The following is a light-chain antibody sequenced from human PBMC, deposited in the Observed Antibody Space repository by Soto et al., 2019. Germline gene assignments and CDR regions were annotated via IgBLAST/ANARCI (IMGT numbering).Light chain of an antibody. CDR1: QSVSGSS. CDR2: AVS. Sequence: EIVLTQSPGTLSLSPGERATLSCRASQSVSGSSLAWYQQRPGQAPRLLIYAVSNRATGVPDRFSRSGSGRDFTLTIRSLDTEDFAVYFCQQYVSSGFTFGPGTKVDIK. CDR3: QQYVSSGFT. J-gene: IGKJ3*01. V-gene: IGKV3-20*01.